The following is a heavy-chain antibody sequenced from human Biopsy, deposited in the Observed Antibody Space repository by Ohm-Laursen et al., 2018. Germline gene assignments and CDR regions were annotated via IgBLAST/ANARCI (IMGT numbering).Heavy chain of an antibody. J-gene: IGHJ6*02. V-gene: IGHV3-23*01. CDR2: ITGSGDSGGKT. D-gene: IGHD2-21*02. CDR1: GFTFSNYA. Sequence: GSLRLSCTASGFTFSNYAMNWVRQAPGTGLEWVSAITGSGDSGGKTYYADSVKGRFTISRDNSKNTLYVQMNSLKTEGTAVYFCARDVGSSDWYYYGMDVWGQGTTVTVSS. CDR3: ARDVGSSDWYYYGMDV.